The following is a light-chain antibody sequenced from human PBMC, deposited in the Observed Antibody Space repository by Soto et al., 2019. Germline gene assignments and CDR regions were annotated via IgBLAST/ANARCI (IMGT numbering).Light chain of an antibody. Sequence: DIQMTQSPSTLSASVGDRVTITCRASQTINNKLAWYQKKPGKAPKLLIYLASTLQSGVPSRFSGSGSGTDFTLTISSLQPEDVAAYFCQQSYSTPYTFGRGTKLEIK. CDR3: QQSYSTPYT. CDR1: QTINNK. CDR2: LAS. V-gene: IGKV1-39*01. J-gene: IGKJ2*01.